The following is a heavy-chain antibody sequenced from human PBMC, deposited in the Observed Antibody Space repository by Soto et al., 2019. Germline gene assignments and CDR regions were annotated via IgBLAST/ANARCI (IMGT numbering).Heavy chain of an antibody. CDR1: GGSISSGDYY. V-gene: IGHV4-30-4*01. D-gene: IGHD3-3*02. CDR3: ARGRILQDY. CDR2: IYYSGST. Sequence: SETLSLTCTVSGGSISSGDYYWSWIRQPPGKGLEWIGYIYYSGSTYYNPSLKSRVTISVDTSKNQFSLRLNSVTAADTALYYCARGRILQDYWGHGTLVTVSS. J-gene: IGHJ4*01.